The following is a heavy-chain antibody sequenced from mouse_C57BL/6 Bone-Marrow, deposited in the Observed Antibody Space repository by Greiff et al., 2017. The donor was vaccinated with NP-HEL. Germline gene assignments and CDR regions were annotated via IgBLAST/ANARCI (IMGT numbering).Heavy chain of an antibody. CDR2: ISYDGSN. V-gene: IGHV3-6*01. Sequence: DVKLQESGPGLVKPSQSLSLTCSVTGYSITSGYYWNWIRQFPGNKLEWMGYISYDGSNNYNPSLKNRISITRDTSKNQFFLKLNSVTTEDTATYYCAREGVSSGSWFAYWGQGTLVTVSA. CDR1: GYSITSGYY. CDR3: AREGVSSGSWFAY. J-gene: IGHJ3*01. D-gene: IGHD3-2*02.